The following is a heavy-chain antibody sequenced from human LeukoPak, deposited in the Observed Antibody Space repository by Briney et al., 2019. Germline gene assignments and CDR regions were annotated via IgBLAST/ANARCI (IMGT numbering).Heavy chain of an antibody. D-gene: IGHD2-2*01. J-gene: IGHJ4*02. CDR3: AKNHRDAGDY. Sequence: GGSLRLSCAASGFTLSSYSMNWVRQAPGKGLEWVAFIHYDGSNEYYADSVKGRFTISRDDSRNTLYLQMNSLRAEDTALYYCAKNHRDAGDYWGQGTLVTVSS. V-gene: IGHV3-30*02. CDR1: GFTLSSYS. CDR2: IHYDGSNE.